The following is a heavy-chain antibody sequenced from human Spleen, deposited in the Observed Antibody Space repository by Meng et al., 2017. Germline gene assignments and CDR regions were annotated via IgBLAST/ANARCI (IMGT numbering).Heavy chain of an antibody. J-gene: IGHJ4*02. CDR3: ASGPTTMAHDFDY. V-gene: IGHV4-34*01. CDR1: GGSFSYDQ. Sequence: QVQVQEAGPGLVMPSETLSLTCVFSGGSFSYDQWGWIRQPPGKGLVWIGEINHSGSTNYNRSLESRATISVDTSQNNLSLKLSSVTAADSAVYSCASGPTTMAHDFDYWGQGTLVTVSS. D-gene: IGHD4-11*01. CDR2: INHSGST.